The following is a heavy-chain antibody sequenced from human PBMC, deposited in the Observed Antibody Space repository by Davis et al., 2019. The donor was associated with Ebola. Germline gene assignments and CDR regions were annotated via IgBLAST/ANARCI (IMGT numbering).Heavy chain of an antibody. D-gene: IGHD2-15*01. CDR1: GFTFSGSA. J-gene: IGHJ4*02. CDR2: IRSKANSYAT. V-gene: IGHV3-73*01. CDR3: TVVVVAALGDDY. Sequence: GGSLRLSCAASGFTFSGSAMHWVRQASGKGLEWVGRIRSKANSYATAYAASVKGRFTISRDDSKNTAYLQMNSLKTEDTAVYYCTVVVVAALGDDYWGQGTPVTVSS.